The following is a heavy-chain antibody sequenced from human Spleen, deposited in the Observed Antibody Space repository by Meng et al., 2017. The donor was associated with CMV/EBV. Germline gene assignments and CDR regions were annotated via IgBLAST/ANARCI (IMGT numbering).Heavy chain of an antibody. Sequence: ASVKVSCKASGYTFTSYGISWVRQAPGQGLEWMGWISAYNGNTNYAQKLQGRVTMTTDTSTSTAYMELRSLRSDDTAVYYCARKYLGYCSSTSCYGSYYGMDVWGQGTTVTVSS. CDR1: GYTFTSYG. J-gene: IGHJ6*02. CDR3: ARKYLGYCSSTSCYGSYYGMDV. CDR2: ISAYNGNT. V-gene: IGHV1-18*01. D-gene: IGHD2-2*01.